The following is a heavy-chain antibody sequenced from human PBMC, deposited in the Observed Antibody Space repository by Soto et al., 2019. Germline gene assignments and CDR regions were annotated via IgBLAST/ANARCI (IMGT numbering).Heavy chain of an antibody. D-gene: IGHD3-10*01. Sequence: QVEMVQSGAEVKQPGASVRVSCKASGNTHTIYFIHWLRQAPGQGLEGMGRINSVSGGANYAPRLPGRVSMSRDRSSATAFMDLSGLRRDDLAVYYCARGGSYYAQWGQGTLVTVSS. CDR1: GNTHTIYF. V-gene: IGHV1-2*06. J-gene: IGHJ4*02. CDR2: INSVSGGA. CDR3: ARGGSYYAQ.